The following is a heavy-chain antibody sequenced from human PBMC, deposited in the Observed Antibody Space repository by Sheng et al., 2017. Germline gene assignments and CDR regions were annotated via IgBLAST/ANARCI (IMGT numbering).Heavy chain of an antibody. V-gene: IGHV3-7*01. D-gene: IGHD2-2*02. CDR2: IKEDGSAK. J-gene: IGHJ3*02. CDR1: GFTFNTYW. Sequence: EVLLVESGGGLVQPGGSLRLSCVVSGFTFNTYWMFWVRQAPGRGLEWVASIKEDGSAKDYVDAVKGRFTISRDNAKNLLYLQMNSLRAEDTAVYYCARGPYTKAFDIWGQGTIVTV. CDR3: ARGPYTKAFDI.